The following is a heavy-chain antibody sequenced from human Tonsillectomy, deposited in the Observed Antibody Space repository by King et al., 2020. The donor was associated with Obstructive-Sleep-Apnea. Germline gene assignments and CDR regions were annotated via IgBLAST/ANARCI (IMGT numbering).Heavy chain of an antibody. D-gene: IGHD3-10*01. CDR2: IRWNSGCI. CDR3: AKDGLVRGVTSWYFDL. J-gene: IGHJ2*01. CDR1: GFSFDDYA. V-gene: IGHV3-9*01. Sequence: EVQLVESGGGLVQPGRSLRLSCAASGFSFDDYAMHWVRQAPGKGLEWVSGIRWNSGCIASADSVKGRFTISRDNAKNSLYLQMNSLRAEDTALYYCAKDGLVRGVTSWYFDLWGRGTLVTVSS.